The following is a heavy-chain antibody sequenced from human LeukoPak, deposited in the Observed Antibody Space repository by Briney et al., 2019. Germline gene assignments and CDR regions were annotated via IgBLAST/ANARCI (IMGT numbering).Heavy chain of an antibody. D-gene: IGHD3-10*01. CDR3: ARDVSSPDWFDP. CDR1: GYTFSNYA. CDR2: INAGNGNT. J-gene: IGHJ5*02. V-gene: IGHV1-3*01. Sequence: ASVKVSCKASGYTFSNYAIHWVRQAPGQRLEWMGWINAGNGNTKNSQRFQGRVTITRDTSASTAYMELSSLRSEDTAVYYCARDVSSPDWFDPWGQGTLVTVSS.